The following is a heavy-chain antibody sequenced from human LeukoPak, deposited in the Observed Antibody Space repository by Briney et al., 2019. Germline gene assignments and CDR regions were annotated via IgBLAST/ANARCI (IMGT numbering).Heavy chain of an antibody. Sequence: GASVKVSCQVSGYTLTELSMHWVRQAPGKGREWMGGFDPEDGETIYAQKFQGRVTMTEDTSTDTAYMELSSLRSEDTAVYYCATGRITIFGVVSNWFDPWGQGTLVTVSS. CDR3: ATGRITIFGVVSNWFDP. D-gene: IGHD3-3*01. CDR1: GYTLTELS. CDR2: FDPEDGET. V-gene: IGHV1-24*01. J-gene: IGHJ5*02.